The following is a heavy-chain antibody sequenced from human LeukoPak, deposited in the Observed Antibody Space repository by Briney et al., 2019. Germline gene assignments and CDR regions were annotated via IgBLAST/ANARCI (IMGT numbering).Heavy chain of an antibody. CDR2: IIPILGIA. CDR1: GGTFSSYA. Sequence: ASVKVSCKASGGTFSSYAISWVRQAPGQGLEWMGRIIPILGIANYAQKFHGRVTITADKSTSTAYMELSSLRSEDTAVYYCAREGGYCSGGSCYWHYYGMDVWGQGTTVTVSS. J-gene: IGHJ6*02. CDR3: AREGGYCSGGSCYWHYYGMDV. V-gene: IGHV1-69*04. D-gene: IGHD2-15*01.